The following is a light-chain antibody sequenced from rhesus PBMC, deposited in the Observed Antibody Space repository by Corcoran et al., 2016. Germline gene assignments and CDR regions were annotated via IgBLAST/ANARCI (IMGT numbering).Light chain of an antibody. V-gene: IGKV3-42*01. CDR3: QQDYSWPWT. CDR2: GAS. J-gene: IGKJ1*01. CDR1: QSVSSN. Sequence: MTQSPATLSLSPGERATLSCRASQSVSSNLAWYQQKVGQAPKLLIYGASSRAPGSPDRLSGGGSGTEFTLTISSLEPEDVGVYYCQQDYSWPWTFGQGTKVEIK.